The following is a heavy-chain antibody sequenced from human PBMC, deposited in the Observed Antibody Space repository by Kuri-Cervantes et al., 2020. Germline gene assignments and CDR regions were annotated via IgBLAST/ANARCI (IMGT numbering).Heavy chain of an antibody. CDR1: GFTFSSYG. CDR3: ARAPPWRLGGGFDY. CDR2: ISYDGSNK. V-gene: IGHV3-30*03. Sequence: LSLTCAASGFTFSSYGMHWVRQAPGKGLEWVAVISYDGSNKYYADSVKGRFAISRDNSKNTLYLQMDSLRAEDTAVYYCARAPPWRLGGGFDYWGQGTLVTVSS. D-gene: IGHD3-10*01. J-gene: IGHJ4*02.